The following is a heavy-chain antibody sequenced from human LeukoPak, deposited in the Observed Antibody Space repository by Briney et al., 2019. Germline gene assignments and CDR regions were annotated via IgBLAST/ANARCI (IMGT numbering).Heavy chain of an antibody. CDR3: AREDYGDYPVDY. CDR1: GGSISSGSYY. D-gene: IGHD4-17*01. Sequence: SETLSLTCTVSGGSISSGSYYWSWIRQPAGKGLEWIGRIYTSGSTNYNPSLKSRVTISVDTSKNQFSLKLSSVTAADTAVYYRAREDYGDYPVDYWGQGTLVTVSS. V-gene: IGHV4-61*02. J-gene: IGHJ4*02. CDR2: IYTSGST.